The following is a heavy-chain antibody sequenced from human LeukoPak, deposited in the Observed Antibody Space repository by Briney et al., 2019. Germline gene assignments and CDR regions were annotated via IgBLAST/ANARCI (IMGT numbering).Heavy chain of an antibody. Sequence: GGSLRLSCAASGFTFSSYWMHWVRQAPGKGLEWVSAISGSGGSTYYADSVKGRFTISRDNSKGMLYLQMNSLTTEDTAVYYCARADTTGWSRPIANWGQGALVVVSS. D-gene: IGHD6-19*01. V-gene: IGHV3-23*01. J-gene: IGHJ4*02. CDR1: GFTFSSYW. CDR2: ISGSGGST. CDR3: ARADTTGWSRPIAN.